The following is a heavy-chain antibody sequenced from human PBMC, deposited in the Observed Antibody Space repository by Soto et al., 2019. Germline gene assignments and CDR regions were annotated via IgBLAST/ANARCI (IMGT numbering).Heavy chain of an antibody. CDR3: ARRGLSSSSTLRYHYYGMDV. J-gene: IGHJ6*02. D-gene: IGHD6-6*01. CDR2: MNPNSGNT. Sequence: QVQLVQSGAEVKKPGASVKVSCKASGYTFTSDDINWVRQATGQGLEWMGWMNPNSGNTGYAQKFQGRVTMTRNTTLGTAYMELSSLRSDDTAVYYCARRGLSSSSTLRYHYYGMDVWGQGTTVTVSS. V-gene: IGHV1-8*01. CDR1: GYTFTSDD.